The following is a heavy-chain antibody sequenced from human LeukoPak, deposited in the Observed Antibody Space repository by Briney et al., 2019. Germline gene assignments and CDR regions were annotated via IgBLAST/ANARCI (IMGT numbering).Heavy chain of an antibody. CDR3: AVFSGQRTSTGLSVAGRAYYYYYYMDV. V-gene: IGHV1-69*01. CDR2: IFPIFGTA. CDR1: GGTFSSYA. Sequence: GSSVKVSCKASGGTFSSYAISWVRQAPGQGLELMGGIFPIFGTANYAQKFQDRVTITAAESTSTAYMELSSLRSEDTAVYYCAVFSGQRTSTGLSVAGRAYYYYYYMDVWGKGTTVTVSS. J-gene: IGHJ6*03. D-gene: IGHD6-19*01.